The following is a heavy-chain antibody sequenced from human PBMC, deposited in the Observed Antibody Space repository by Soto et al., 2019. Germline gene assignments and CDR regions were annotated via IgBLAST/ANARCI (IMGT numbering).Heavy chain of an antibody. J-gene: IGHJ6*02. CDR2: IYYSGST. CDR3: ARHDDFWSGYYKHYYYGMDV. V-gene: IGHV4-39*01. D-gene: IGHD3-3*01. CDR1: ISSSSYY. Sequence: ISSSSYYWGWIRQPPGKGLEWIGSIYYSGSTYYNPSLKSRVTISVDTSKNQFSLKLSSVTAADTAVYYCARHDDFWSGYYKHYYYGMDVWGQGTTVTVS.